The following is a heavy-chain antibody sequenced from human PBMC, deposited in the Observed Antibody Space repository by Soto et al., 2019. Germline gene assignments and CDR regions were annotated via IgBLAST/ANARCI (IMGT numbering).Heavy chain of an antibody. CDR1: GDSITSPNW. D-gene: IGHD3-3*01. J-gene: IGHJ5*02. Sequence: SETLSLTCVVSGDSITSPNWWSWVRQPPGKGLEWIGETYHSGNTNYNPSLKSRVTISVDKSKNQFSLILTSVTAADTAIYYCARDLYFDFWNGYYRSGGWFDPWGQGTLVTVS. CDR2: TYHSGNT. V-gene: IGHV4-4*02. CDR3: ARDLYFDFWNGYYRSGGWFDP.